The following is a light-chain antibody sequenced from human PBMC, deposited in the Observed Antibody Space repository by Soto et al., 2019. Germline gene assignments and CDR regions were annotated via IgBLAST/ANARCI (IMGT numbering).Light chain of an antibody. CDR3: QQYDTSRT. V-gene: IGKV3-20*01. Sequence: EIVLTQSPGTLSLSPGERATLSCRASQSLGSSDLAWYQHKPGQAPRLLIYGVSNRATGIPDRFSGSGSGTDFTLTISRLDPEDFAVYYCQQYDTSRTFGQGTKVESK. CDR2: GVS. J-gene: IGKJ1*01. CDR1: QSLGSSD.